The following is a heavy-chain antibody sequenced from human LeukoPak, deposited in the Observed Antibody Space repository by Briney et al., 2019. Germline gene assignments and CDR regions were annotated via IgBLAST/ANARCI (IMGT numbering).Heavy chain of an antibody. D-gene: IGHD4-11*01. CDR3: ARDRPAYSRVFDY. CDR1: GGSISSGSYY. J-gene: IGHJ4*02. CDR2: IYYSGST. Sequence: SETLSLTCTVSGGSISSGSYYWGWIRQPLGKGLEWIGSIYYSGSTYYNPSLKSRVTISVDTSKNQFSLKLSSVTAADTAMYYCARDRPAYSRVFDYWGQGTLVTVSS. V-gene: IGHV4-39*07.